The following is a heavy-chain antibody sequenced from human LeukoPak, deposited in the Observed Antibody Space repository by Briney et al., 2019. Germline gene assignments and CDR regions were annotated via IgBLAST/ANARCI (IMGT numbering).Heavy chain of an antibody. CDR1: GYSISSGYY. V-gene: IGHV4-38-2*02. Sequence: SETLSLTCTVSGYSISSGYYWGWIRQPPGKGLEWIGSIYHSGSTYYNPSLKSRVTISVDTSKNQFSLKLSSVTAADTAVYYCARGMDTMVRGVIIRFPMDVWGKGTTVTVSS. D-gene: IGHD3-10*01. CDR2: IYHSGST. CDR3: ARGMDTMVRGVIIRFPMDV. J-gene: IGHJ6*03.